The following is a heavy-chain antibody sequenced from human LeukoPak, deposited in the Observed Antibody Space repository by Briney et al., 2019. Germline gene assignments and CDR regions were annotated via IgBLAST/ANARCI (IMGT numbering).Heavy chain of an antibody. CDR2: INAGNGNT. V-gene: IGHV1-3*01. CDR3: ARAGPGAFDI. CDR1: GYTFTSYV. J-gene: IGHJ3*02. Sequence: ASVKVSCKASGYTFTSYVMHWVRQAPGQRLAWMGWINAGNGNTKYSQEFQGRVTISWDTSASTAYMELSSLRSDDTAVYYCARAGPGAFDIWGQGTMVTVSS.